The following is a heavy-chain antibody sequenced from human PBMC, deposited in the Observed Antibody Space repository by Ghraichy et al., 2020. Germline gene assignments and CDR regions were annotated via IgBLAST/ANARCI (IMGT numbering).Heavy chain of an antibody. CDR3: ARWNFGKYGKNQC. J-gene: IGHJ4*02. Sequence: SETLSLTCAVYGGSFSKYYWSWIRQPPGKGLEWIGEVSHSGNTTYTPSLASRVTVSVDTSKNQLSLKLNSVTAADTAVYFCARWNFGKYGKNQCWGQETLVSVSS. V-gene: IGHV4-34*01. D-gene: IGHD1-1*01. CDR1: GGSFSKYY. CDR2: VSHSGNT.